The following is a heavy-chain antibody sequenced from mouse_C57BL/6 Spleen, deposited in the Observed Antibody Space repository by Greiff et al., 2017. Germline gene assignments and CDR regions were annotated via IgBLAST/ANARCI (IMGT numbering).Heavy chain of an antibody. CDR3: AIATGNYAPTRYFDV. CDR1: GFTFSSYA. J-gene: IGHJ1*03. V-gene: IGHV5-4*01. Sequence: EVQLQESGGGLVKPGGSLKLSCAASGFTFSSYAMSWVRQTPEKRLEWVATISDGGSYPYYPDNVQGRFTISRDNAKNNLYLHTGHLKSEDTAMYYCAIATGNYAPTRYFDVWGTGTTVTVSS. D-gene: IGHD6-1*01. CDR2: ISDGGSYP.